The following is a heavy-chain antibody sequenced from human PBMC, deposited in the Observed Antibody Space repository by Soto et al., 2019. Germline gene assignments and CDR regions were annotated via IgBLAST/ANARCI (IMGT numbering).Heavy chain of an antibody. D-gene: IGHD3-10*01. CDR3: ARAAERFGELLPYFDY. J-gene: IGHJ4*02. Sequence: QVQLQESGPGLVKPSQTLSLTCTVSGGSMSSGGYYWSWIRQHPGKGLEWSGYIYYSGSTYYNPSLKSRVTISVDTSKNQFSLKLSSVTAADTAVYYCARAAERFGELLPYFDYWGQGTLVTVSS. CDR2: IYYSGST. V-gene: IGHV4-31*03. CDR1: GGSMSSGGYY.